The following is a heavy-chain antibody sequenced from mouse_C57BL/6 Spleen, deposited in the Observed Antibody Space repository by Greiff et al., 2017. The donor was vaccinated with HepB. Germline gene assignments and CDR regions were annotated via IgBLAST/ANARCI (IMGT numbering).Heavy chain of an antibody. CDR3: ARDRILYYDYDRFAY. CDR1: GFTFSSYA. CDR2: ISDGGSYT. D-gene: IGHD2-4*01. V-gene: IGHV5-4*01. J-gene: IGHJ3*01. Sequence: EVQGVESGGGLVKPGGSLKLSCAASGFTFSSYAMSWVRQTPEKRLEWVATISDGGSYTYYPDNVKGRFTISRDNAKNNLYLQMSHLKSEDTAMYYCARDRILYYDYDRFAYWGQGTLVTVSA.